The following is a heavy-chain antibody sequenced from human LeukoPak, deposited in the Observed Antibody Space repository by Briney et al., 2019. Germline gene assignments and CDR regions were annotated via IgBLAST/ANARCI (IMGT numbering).Heavy chain of an antibody. Sequence: SETLSLTCTVSGGSISSYYWSWIRQSPGKGLEWIGYIYTSGSTNYNPSLKSRVTISVDTSKNQFSLKLSSVTAADTAVYYCARCTGTTRGAFDIWGQGTMVTVSS. D-gene: IGHD3-10*02. CDR1: GGSISSYY. J-gene: IGHJ3*02. CDR2: IYTSGST. CDR3: ARCTGTTRGAFDI. V-gene: IGHV4-4*09.